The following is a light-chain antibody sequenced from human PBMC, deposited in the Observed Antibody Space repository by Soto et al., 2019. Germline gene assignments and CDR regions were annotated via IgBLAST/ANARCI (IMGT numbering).Light chain of an antibody. CDR2: WAS. J-gene: IGKJ4*01. Sequence: IVMTQSPDSLAVSLGERATINCKSSHSVLHNNKNYFAWYQQKPGQPPKVLIYWASTRESGVPDRFSGSGSGTDFTLTISSRQAEDVAVYYCQQYYSSPLAFGGGTKVEIK. CDR1: HSVLHNNKNY. V-gene: IGKV4-1*01. CDR3: QQYYSSPLA.